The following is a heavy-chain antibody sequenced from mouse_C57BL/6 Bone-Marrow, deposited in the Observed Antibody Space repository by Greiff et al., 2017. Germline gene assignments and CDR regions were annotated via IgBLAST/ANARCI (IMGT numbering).Heavy chain of an antibody. CDR1: GFTFSSYT. J-gene: IGHJ3*01. CDR3: APDPLCAY. CDR2: ISGGGGNT. V-gene: IGHV5-9*01. Sequence: DVMLVESGGGLVKPGGSLKLSCAASGFTFSSYTMSWVRQTPEKRLEWVATISGGGGNTYYPDSVKGRFTISRDNAKNTLYLQMSSLRSEDTALYYCAPDPLCAYWGQGTLVTVSA.